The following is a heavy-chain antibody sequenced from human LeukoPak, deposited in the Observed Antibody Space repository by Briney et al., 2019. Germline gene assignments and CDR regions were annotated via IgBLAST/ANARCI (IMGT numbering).Heavy chain of an antibody. CDR2: IYYSGST. CDR1: GGSISSGGYY. CDR3: ARHKEWLTFDY. J-gene: IGHJ4*02. Sequence: SETLSLTCTVSGGSISSGGYYWSWIRQHPGTGLEWIGYIYYSGSTYYNPSLKSRVTISVDTSKNQFSLKLSSVTAADTAVYYCARHKEWLTFDYWGQGTLVTVSS. V-gene: IGHV4-31*03. D-gene: IGHD5-12*01.